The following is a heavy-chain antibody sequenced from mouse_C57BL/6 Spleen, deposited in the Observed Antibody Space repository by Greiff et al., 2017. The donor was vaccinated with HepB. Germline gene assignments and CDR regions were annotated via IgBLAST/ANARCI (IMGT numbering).Heavy chain of an antibody. D-gene: IGHD2-1*01. CDR2: IYPGNSDT. J-gene: IGHJ1*03. V-gene: IGHV1-5*01. Sequence: VQLQQSGTVLARPGASVKMSCKTSGYTFTSYWMHWVKQRPGQGLEWIGAIYPGNSDTSYNQKFKGKAKLTAVTSASTAYMKLSSLTNEDSAVYYCTRPIYYGNHWYFDVWGTGTTVTVSS. CDR3: TRPIYYGNHWYFDV. CDR1: GYTFTSYW.